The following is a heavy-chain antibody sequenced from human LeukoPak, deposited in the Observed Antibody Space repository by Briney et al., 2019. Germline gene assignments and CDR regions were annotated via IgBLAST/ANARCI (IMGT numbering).Heavy chain of an antibody. CDR2: ISSSSSTI. Sequence: GGSLRLSCAASGFTFSSYEMNWVRQAPGRGLEWVSYISSSSSTIYYADSVKGRFTVSRDNAKNSLYLQMNSLRDEDTAVYYYAIAVDTAMVTFDYWGQGTLVTVSS. CDR1: GFTFSSYE. J-gene: IGHJ4*02. V-gene: IGHV3-48*02. CDR3: AIAVDTAMVTFDY. D-gene: IGHD5-18*01.